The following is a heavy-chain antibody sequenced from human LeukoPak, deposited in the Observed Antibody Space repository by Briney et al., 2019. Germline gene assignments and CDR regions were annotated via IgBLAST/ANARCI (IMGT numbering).Heavy chain of an antibody. CDR1: GGSFSGYY. V-gene: IGHV4-34*01. CDR3: ARGGPRKYYYDSSGYRPYWYFDL. J-gene: IGHJ2*01. D-gene: IGHD3-22*01. CDR2: INHSGCT. Sequence: PSETLSLTCAVYGGSFSGYYWSWIRQPPGKGLEWIGEINHSGCTNYNPSLESRVTISVDTSKNQFSLKLSSVTAADTAVYYCARGGPRKYYYDSSGYRPYWYFDLWGRGTLVTVSS.